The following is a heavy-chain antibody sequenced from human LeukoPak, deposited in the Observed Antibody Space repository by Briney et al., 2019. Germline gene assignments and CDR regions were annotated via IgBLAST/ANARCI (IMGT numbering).Heavy chain of an antibody. J-gene: IGHJ4*02. V-gene: IGHV3-23*01. D-gene: IGHD4-17*01. CDR1: GFTFSSYA. Sequence: EGSLRLSCAASGFTFSSYAMSRVRQAPGKGLEWVSAISGSGGSTYYADSVKGRFTISRDNSKNTLYLQMNSLRAEDTAVYYCAKDQAYGPYFDYWGQGTLVTVSS. CDR3: AKDQAYGPYFDY. CDR2: ISGSGGST.